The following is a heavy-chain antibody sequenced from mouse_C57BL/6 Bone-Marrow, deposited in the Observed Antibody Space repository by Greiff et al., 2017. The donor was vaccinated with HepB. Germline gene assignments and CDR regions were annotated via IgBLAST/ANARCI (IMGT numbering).Heavy chain of an antibody. Sequence: EVQLVESGGGLVKPGGSLKLSCAASGFTFSSYAMSWVRQTPEKRLEWVATISDGGSYTYYPDNVKGRFTISRDNAKNNLYLQMSHLTSEDTAMYYCAREEANYYGSSYYCDYWGQGTTLTVSS. CDR3: AREEANYYGSSYYCDY. J-gene: IGHJ2*01. CDR2: ISDGGSYT. CDR1: GFTFSSYA. V-gene: IGHV5-4*01. D-gene: IGHD1-1*01.